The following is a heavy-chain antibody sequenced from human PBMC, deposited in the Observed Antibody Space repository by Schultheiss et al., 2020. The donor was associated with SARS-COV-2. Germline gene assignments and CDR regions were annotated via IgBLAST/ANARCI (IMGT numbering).Heavy chain of an antibody. D-gene: IGHD3-10*01. CDR1: GFTFDDYA. V-gene: IGHV3-20*04. J-gene: IGHJ4*02. Sequence: GESLKISCAASGFTFDDYAMHWVRQAPGKGLEWVSGITWNGARTGYADSLKGRLTISRDNTKNFLYLQMNSLRAEDTAFYYCARGFRELIGDYWGQGVLVTVSS. CDR2: ITWNGART. CDR3: ARGFRELIGDY.